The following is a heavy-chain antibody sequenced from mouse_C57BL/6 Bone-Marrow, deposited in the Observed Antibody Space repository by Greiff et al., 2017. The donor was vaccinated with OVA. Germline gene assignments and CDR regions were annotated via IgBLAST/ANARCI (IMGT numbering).Heavy chain of an antibody. D-gene: IGHD1-1*01. Sequence: EVQLQQSGAELVRPGASVKLSCTASGFNIKDDYMHWVKQRPEQGLEWIGWLDPENGDTEYASKFQGKATITADTSSNTAYLQLSSLTSEDTAVYYGTASYGSSFPYYIDDWGQGTTLTVSS. CDR2: LDPENGDT. CDR3: TASYGSSFPYYIDD. CDR1: GFNIKDDY. J-gene: IGHJ2*01. V-gene: IGHV14-4*01.